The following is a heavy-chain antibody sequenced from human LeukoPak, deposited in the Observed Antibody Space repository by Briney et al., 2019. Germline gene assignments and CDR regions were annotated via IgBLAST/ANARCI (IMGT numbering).Heavy chain of an antibody. CDR3: ARAEPDYYDSSGYYPLIFDY. CDR1: GYTLTGYY. CDR2: INPNSGGT. V-gene: IGHV1-2*02. Sequence: ASVKVSCKASGYTLTGYYMHWVRQAPGQGLEWMAWINPNSGGTNYAQKFQGRVTMTRDTSISTAYMELSRLRSDDTAVYYCARAEPDYYDSSGYYPLIFDYWGQGTLVTVSS. J-gene: IGHJ4*02. D-gene: IGHD3-22*01.